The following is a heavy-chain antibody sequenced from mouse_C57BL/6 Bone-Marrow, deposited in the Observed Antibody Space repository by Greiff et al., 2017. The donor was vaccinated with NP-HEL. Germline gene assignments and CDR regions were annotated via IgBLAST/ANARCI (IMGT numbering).Heavy chain of an antibody. Sequence: VQLQQPGAELVMPGASVKLSCKASGYTFTSYWMHWVKQRPGHGLEWIGEIDPSDSYTNYNQKLKGKSTLTVDKSSSTAYMQRSSLTSEDSAVYYCARYGSSHWYFDVWGTGTTVTVSS. V-gene: IGHV1-69*01. CDR3: ARYGSSHWYFDV. CDR1: GYTFTSYW. CDR2: IDPSDSYT. J-gene: IGHJ1*03. D-gene: IGHD1-1*01.